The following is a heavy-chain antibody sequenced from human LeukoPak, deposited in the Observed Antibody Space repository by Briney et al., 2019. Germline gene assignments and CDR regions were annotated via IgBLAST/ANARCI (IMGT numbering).Heavy chain of an antibody. D-gene: IGHD3-22*01. CDR1: GGSFSGYY. J-gene: IGHJ5*02. V-gene: IGHV4-34*01. CDR3: ARDLGANYYDSSGYLYNWFDP. Sequence: PSETLSLTCAVYGGSFSGYYWSWIRQPPGKGLEWIGEINHSGSTNYNPSLKSRVTISVDTSKNQFSLKLSSVTAADTAEYYCARDLGANYYDSSGYLYNWFDPWGQGTLVTVSS. CDR2: INHSGST.